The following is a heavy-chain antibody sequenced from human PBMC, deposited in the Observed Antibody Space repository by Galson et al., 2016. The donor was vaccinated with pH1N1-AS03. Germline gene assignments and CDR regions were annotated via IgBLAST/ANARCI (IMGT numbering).Heavy chain of an antibody. CDR1: GYSFTNYW. D-gene: IGHD2-15*01. CDR2: IYPADSDA. J-gene: IGHJ3*02. V-gene: IGHV5-51*01. Sequence: QSGAEVKKPGESLKISCKGSGYSFTNYWIAWVRQLPGKGLEWMGIIYPADSDARYSPSFQGQVTISADTSNSTAYMQWNSLKASDTAMYYCARQKYCSGGSCCLYYDAFDMWGQGTLVTVSS. CDR3: ARQKYCSGGSCCLYYDAFDM.